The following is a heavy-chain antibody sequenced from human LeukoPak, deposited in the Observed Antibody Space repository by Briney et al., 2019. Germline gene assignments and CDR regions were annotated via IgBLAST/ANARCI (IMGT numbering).Heavy chain of an antibody. V-gene: IGHV3-7*01. Sequence: GGSLRLSCAASGFTFSSYWMSWVRQAPGKGLEWVANIKEDGSEKYYVDSVKGRFTISKDNAKNSLYLQMDSLGAEDTAVYYCARATASNWFDPWGQGTLVTVSS. CDR1: GFTFSSYW. CDR3: ARATASNWFDP. CDR2: IKEDGSEK. J-gene: IGHJ5*02. D-gene: IGHD2-21*01.